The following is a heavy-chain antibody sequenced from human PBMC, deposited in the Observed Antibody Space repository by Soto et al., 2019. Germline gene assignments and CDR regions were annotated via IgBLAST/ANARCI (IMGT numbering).Heavy chain of an antibody. Sequence: GGSLRLSCAASGFTFSSYWMLWVRQAPGKGLVWVSRINSDGSSISYADSVKGRFTISRDNAKNTLYLQMNSLRAEDTAVYYCARYGSGTYYYYYGMDVWGQGTTVTVSS. CDR1: GFTFSSYW. CDR2: INSDGSSI. J-gene: IGHJ6*02. V-gene: IGHV3-74*01. D-gene: IGHD3-10*01. CDR3: ARYGSGTYYYYYGMDV.